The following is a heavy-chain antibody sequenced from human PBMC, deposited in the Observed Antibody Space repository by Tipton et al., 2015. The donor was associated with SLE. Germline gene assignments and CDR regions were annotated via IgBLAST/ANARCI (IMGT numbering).Heavy chain of an antibody. V-gene: IGHV4-34*01. J-gene: IGHJ3*02. CDR1: VGSFSGYY. D-gene: IGHD2-2*01. CDR3: ARGEVVVVPAAIMNAFDI. Sequence: TLSLTCAVYVGSFSGYYWSWIRQPPGKGLEWIGEINHSGSTHYNPSLKSRVTISVDTSKNQFSLKLSSVAAADTAVYYCARGEVVVVPAAIMNAFDIWGQGTMVTVSS. CDR2: INHSGST.